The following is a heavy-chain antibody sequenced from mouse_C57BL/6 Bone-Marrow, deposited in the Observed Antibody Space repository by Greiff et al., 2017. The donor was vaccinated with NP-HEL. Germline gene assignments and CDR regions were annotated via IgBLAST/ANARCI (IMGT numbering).Heavy chain of an antibody. V-gene: IGHV3-6*01. CDR1: GYSITSGYY. CDR3: ARRGLY. Sequence: EVKLQESGPGLVKPSQSLSLSCSVTGYSITSGYYWNWIRQFPGNKLEWMGYISYDGSNNYNPSLKNRISITRDTSKNQFVLKLNSVTTEDTATYYCARRGLYWGQGTTLTVSS. J-gene: IGHJ2*01. CDR2: ISYDGSN. D-gene: IGHD3-1*01.